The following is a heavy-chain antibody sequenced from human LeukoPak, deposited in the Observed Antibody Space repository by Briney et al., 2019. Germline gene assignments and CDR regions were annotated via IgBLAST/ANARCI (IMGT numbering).Heavy chain of an antibody. Sequence: GGSLRLSCAASGFTFSNYGMHWVRQAPGKGLERVAVIWYDGSNKYYADSVKGRFTISRDNSKNTLYLQMNSLRAEDTAVYYCARDARGPFDYWGQGTLVTVSS. CDR1: GFTFSNYG. V-gene: IGHV3-33*01. CDR2: IWYDGSNK. D-gene: IGHD3-10*01. CDR3: ARDARGPFDY. J-gene: IGHJ4*02.